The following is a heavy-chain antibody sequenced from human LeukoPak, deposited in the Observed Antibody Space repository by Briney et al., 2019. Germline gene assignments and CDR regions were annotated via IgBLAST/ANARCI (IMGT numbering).Heavy chain of an antibody. CDR3: ARKATVTYGSYWYFDL. D-gene: IGHD4-17*01. V-gene: IGHV3-64*01. CDR1: GFTFSSYA. J-gene: IGHJ2*01. Sequence: PGGSLRLSCAASGFTFSSYAMHWVRQAPGKGLEYVSAISSNGGSTYYANSVKGRFTISRDNSKNTLYLQMGSLRAEDMAVYYCARKATVTYGSYWYFDLWGRGTLVTVSS. CDR2: ISSNGGST.